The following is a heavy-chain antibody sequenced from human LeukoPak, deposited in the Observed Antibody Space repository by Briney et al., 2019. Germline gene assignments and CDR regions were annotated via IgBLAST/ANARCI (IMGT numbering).Heavy chain of an antibody. V-gene: IGHV3-7*01. CDR1: GFTFSSYW. CDR3: AREKAIMVRGLEYYYYYYMDV. D-gene: IGHD3-10*01. CDR2: IKQDGSEK. J-gene: IGHJ6*03. Sequence: GGSLRLSCAASGFTFSSYWMSWVRQAPGKGLEWVANIKQDGSEKYYVDSVKGRFTISRDNAKNSPYLQMNSLRAEDTAVYYCAREKAIMVRGLEYYYYYYMDVWGKGTTVTVSS.